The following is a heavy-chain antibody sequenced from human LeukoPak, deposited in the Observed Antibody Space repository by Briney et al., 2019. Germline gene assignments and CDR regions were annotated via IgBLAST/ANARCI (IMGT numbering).Heavy chain of an antibody. D-gene: IGHD6-13*01. CDR2: INHSGST. Sequence: PSETLSLTCAVYGASFSGYYWSWIRQPPGKGLEWIGEINHSGSTNYNPSLKSRVTISVDTSKNQFSLKLSSVTAADTAVYYCARTRYSSRSPFDYWGQGTQVTVSS. CDR1: GASFSGYY. CDR3: ARTRYSSRSPFDY. V-gene: IGHV4-34*01. J-gene: IGHJ4*02.